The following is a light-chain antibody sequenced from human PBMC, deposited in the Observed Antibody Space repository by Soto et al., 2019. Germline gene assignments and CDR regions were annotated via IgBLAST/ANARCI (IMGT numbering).Light chain of an antibody. J-gene: IGKJ2*01. CDR1: QGISSW. CDR2: KAS. V-gene: IGKV1-5*03. CDR3: QQYGSLFT. Sequence: DIQMTQSPSTLSASVGDRVTITCRASQGISSWLAWYQQKSGKAPKLVIYKASNLESGVPSRFSGNGSGTEFTLTISSLQPDDSATYYCQQYGSLFTFGQGTKLEIK.